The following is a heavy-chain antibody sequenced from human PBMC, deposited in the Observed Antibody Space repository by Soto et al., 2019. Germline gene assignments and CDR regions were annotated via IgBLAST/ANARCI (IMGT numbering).Heavy chain of an antibody. J-gene: IGHJ4*02. Sequence: VGSLRLSCAASGFTVSSNYMSWVRQAPGKGLEWVSVIYSGGSTYYADSVKGRFTISRDNSKNTLYLQMNSLRAEDTAVYYCARDPAYYYDSSGSPPWGQGTLVTFSS. CDR1: GFTVSSNY. CDR3: ARDPAYYYDSSGSPP. V-gene: IGHV3-53*01. CDR2: IYSGGST. D-gene: IGHD3-22*01.